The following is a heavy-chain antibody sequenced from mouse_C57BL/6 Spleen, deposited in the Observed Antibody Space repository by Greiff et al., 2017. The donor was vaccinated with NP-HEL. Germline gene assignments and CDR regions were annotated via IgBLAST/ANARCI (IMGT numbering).Heavy chain of an antibody. D-gene: IGHD4-1*01. CDR2: IYPRSGNT. V-gene: IGHV1-81*01. CDR3: ARERLTGYWYFDV. Sequence: QVQLQQSGAELARPGASVKLSCKASGYTFTSYGISWVKQRTGQGLEWIGEIYPRSGNTYYNEKFKGKATLTADKSSSTVYMELRSLTSEDSAVYFCARERLTGYWYFDVWGTGTTVTVSS. CDR1: GYTFTSYG. J-gene: IGHJ1*03.